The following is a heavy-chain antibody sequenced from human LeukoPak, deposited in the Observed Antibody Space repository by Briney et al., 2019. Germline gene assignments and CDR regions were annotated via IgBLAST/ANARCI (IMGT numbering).Heavy chain of an antibody. CDR2: ISSSSSYI. V-gene: IGHV3-21*01. J-gene: IGHJ6*03. CDR3: AKDGSSDYVWGSYRPHYYYYYYMDV. Sequence: PGGSLRLSCTASGFTFGDYTMSWVRQAPGKGLEWVSSISSSSSYIYYADSVKGRFTISRDNSKNTLYLQMNSLRAEDTAVYYCAKDGSSDYVWGSYRPHYYYYYYMDVWGKGTTVTISS. CDR1: GFTFGDYT. D-gene: IGHD3-16*02.